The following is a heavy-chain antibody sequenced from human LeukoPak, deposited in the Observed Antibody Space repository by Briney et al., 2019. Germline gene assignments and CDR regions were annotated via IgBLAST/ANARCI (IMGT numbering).Heavy chain of an antibody. V-gene: IGHV3-43*02. Sequence: GGSLRLSCAASGFTFDDCAMHWVRQAPGKGLEWVSLISGDGGSTYYADSVKGRFSISRDNSKNSLYLQMNSLRTEDTALYYCAKAPEGYCSGGSCYSVYFDYWGQGTLVTVSS. CDR3: AKAPEGYCSGGSCYSVYFDY. CDR2: ISGDGGST. J-gene: IGHJ4*02. CDR1: GFTFDDCA. D-gene: IGHD2-15*01.